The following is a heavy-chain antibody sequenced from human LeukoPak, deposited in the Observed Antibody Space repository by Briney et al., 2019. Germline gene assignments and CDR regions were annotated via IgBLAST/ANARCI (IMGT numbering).Heavy chain of an antibody. CDR3: ARAQYDSSGYPYYYGMDV. J-gene: IGHJ6*02. Sequence: GGSLRLSCAASGFTFSNAWMSWVRQAPGKGLEWVANIEQDGSEKYYVDSVKGRFTISRDNAKNSLYLQMNSLRAEDTAVYYCARAQYDSSGYPYYYGMDVWGQGTTVTVSS. CDR2: IEQDGSEK. D-gene: IGHD3-22*01. V-gene: IGHV3-7*01. CDR1: GFTFSNAW.